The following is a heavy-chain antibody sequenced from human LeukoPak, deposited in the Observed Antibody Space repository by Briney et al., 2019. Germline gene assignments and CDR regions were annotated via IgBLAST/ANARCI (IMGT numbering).Heavy chain of an antibody. CDR2: IYYSGST. J-gene: IGHJ3*02. CDR3: ASGGDYEGNAFDI. V-gene: IGHV4-30-4*01. D-gene: IGHD4-17*01. Sequence: PSETLSLTCTVSGGSISSGDYYWSWIRQPPGKGLEWIGYIYYSGSTYYNPSLKSRVTISVDTSKNQFSLKLSSVTAADTAVYYCASGGDYEGNAFDIWGQGTMVTVSS. CDR1: GGSISSGDYY.